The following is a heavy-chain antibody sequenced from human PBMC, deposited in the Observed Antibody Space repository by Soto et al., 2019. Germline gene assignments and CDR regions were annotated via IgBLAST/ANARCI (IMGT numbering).Heavy chain of an antibody. CDR2: ISGRGSAT. J-gene: IGHJ3*01. CDR1: GFTFSTSG. V-gene: IGHV3-23*01. Sequence: EVQLLESGGGLVQPGESLRLSCAASGFTFSTSGMTWVRQAPGKGLEWGSGISGRGSATYYADSVKGRFTISRDDSKNTLYLQMNSLRVEDTALYYCAKDSAPVVVVASAFDFWGQGTMVTVSS. CDR3: AKDSAPVVVVASAFDF. D-gene: IGHD2-15*01.